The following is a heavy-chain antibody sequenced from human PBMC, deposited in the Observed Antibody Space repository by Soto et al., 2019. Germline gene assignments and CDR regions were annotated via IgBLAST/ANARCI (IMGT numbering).Heavy chain of an antibody. CDR3: GRAWDFYDSVDY. J-gene: IGHJ4*02. CDR1: GFAFSSYW. D-gene: IGHD3-22*01. CDR2: INAAGGSK. V-gene: IGHV3-74*01. Sequence: EVQLVASGGASVQPGGSLRLSCAASGFAFSSYWMHWVRQTPGKGLLWVARINAAGGSKNYAESVKGRFPISRDNTKKTLYLQMDSLGAEDAALYYGGRAWDFYDSVDYWGQGTRIAVSS.